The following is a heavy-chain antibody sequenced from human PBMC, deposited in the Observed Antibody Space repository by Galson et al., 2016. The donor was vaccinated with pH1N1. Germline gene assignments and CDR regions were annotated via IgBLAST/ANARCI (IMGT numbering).Heavy chain of an antibody. CDR1: GGSISSTTYY. J-gene: IGHJ3*02. V-gene: IGHV4-31*03. Sequence: TLSLTCTVSGGSISSTTYYWSWIRHQPGKGLEWIGYIYYGGSTYYNSTFRSRVAMSVDTSKNQVSLTLAAVTAADTAVYYCAKVPPRPSDMWGQGTMVTVTA. CDR2: IYYGGST. CDR3: AKVPPRPSDM. D-gene: IGHD6-6*01.